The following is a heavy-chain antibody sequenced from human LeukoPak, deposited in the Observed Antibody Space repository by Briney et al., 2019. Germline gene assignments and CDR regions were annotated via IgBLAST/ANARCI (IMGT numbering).Heavy chain of an antibody. D-gene: IGHD6-13*01. V-gene: IGHV3-30*14. CDR3: ARDGPGIAAIDAFDI. CDR2: ISYDGSNK. CDR1: GFTFSSYA. J-gene: IGHJ3*02. Sequence: GRSLRLSCAASGFTFSSYAMHWVRQAPGKGLEWVAVISYDGSNKYYADSVKGRFTISRDNSKNTLYLQMNSLRAEDTAVYYCARDGPGIAAIDAFDIWGQGTMVTVSS.